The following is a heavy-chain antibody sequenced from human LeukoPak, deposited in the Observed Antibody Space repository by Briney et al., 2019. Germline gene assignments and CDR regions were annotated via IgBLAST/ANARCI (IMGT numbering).Heavy chain of an antibody. CDR1: GFTFSSYG. CDR2: IRYDGSNK. D-gene: IGHD1-14*01. J-gene: IGHJ6*03. Sequence: PGGSLRLSCAASGFTFSSYGMHWVRQAPCKGLEWVAFIRYDGSNKYYADSVKGRFTISRDNSKNTLYLQMNSLIAEDTAVYYCAKTGFQWGYYFYYMDVWGKGTTVTVSS. V-gene: IGHV3-30*02. CDR3: AKTGFQWGYYFYYMDV.